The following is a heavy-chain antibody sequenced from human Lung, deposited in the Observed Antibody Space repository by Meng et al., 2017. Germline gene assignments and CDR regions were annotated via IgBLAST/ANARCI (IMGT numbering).Heavy chain of an antibody. D-gene: IGHD6-25*01. CDR1: GYTLPAYW. J-gene: IGHJ4*02. CDR2: INPKSGDT. V-gene: IGHV1-2*06. Sequence: VELVQSGAEGKKPGASLKVSCKASGYTLPAYWLRWVRRAPGQRLAWMGRINPKSGDTHYEQRFQGRVTMTGDTSISTAYMELSGLRSDDTAMYYCARDEDISAAGKLFGDYWGQGTLVTVSS. CDR3: ARDEDISAAGKLFGDY.